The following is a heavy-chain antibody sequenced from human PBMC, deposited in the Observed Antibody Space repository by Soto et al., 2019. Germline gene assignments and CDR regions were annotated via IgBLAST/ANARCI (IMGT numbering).Heavy chain of an antibody. CDR1: GYTFTSYG. CDR2: ISAYNGNT. V-gene: IGHV1-18*04. CDR3: ARENGVYYYDSSGYLNYFDY. Sequence: QVQLVQSGAEVKKPGASVKVSCKASGYTFTSYGISWVRQAPGQGLEGMGGISAYNGNTNYAQKLQGRVTMTTDTSTSTAYMELRSLRSDDTAVYYCARENGVYYYDSSGYLNYFDYWGQGTLVTVSS. D-gene: IGHD3-22*01. J-gene: IGHJ4*02.